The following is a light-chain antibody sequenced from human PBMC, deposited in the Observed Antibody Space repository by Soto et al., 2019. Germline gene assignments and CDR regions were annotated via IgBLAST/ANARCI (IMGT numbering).Light chain of an antibody. CDR1: QGIGNY. Sequence: DIQMTQSPSSLSASVGDRVTITCRASQGIGNYLAWYQQKPGKAPNLLIYAASTLQSGFPSRFSGSGSGTDFTLNISSLQPEDVATYYCQKYNSAPWTFGQGTQVEIK. CDR2: AAS. V-gene: IGKV1-27*01. J-gene: IGKJ1*01. CDR3: QKYNSAPWT.